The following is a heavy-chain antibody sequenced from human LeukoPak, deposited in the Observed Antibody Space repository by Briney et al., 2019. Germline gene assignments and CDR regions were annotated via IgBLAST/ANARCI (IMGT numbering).Heavy chain of an antibody. J-gene: IGHJ4*02. CDR2: ISAYNRNT. CDR3: ARDLERWRQFLGGY. V-gene: IGHV1-18*01. Sequence: GASVTVSFTASGYTFTIYGISWVRQAPGQGLGWMGWISAYNRNTNYAQKLQGRVTMTTDTYTSPAYMELRSLRSDDTAVYYCARDLERWRQFLGGYWGQGTLVTVSS. D-gene: IGHD5-24*01. CDR1: GYTFTIYG.